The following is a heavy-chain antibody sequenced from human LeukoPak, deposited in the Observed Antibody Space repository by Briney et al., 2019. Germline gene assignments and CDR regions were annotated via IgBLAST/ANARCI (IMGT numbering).Heavy chain of an antibody. CDR3: ERAMVRGVIRQPNWFDP. V-gene: IGHV1-46*01. Sequence: ASVKVSCKASGYTFTSYYMHWVRQAPGQGLEWMGIINPSGSSTSYAQKCQRRVTMTRAMSTSTVYMELSNLRSEDTAVYYCERAMVRGVIRQPNWFDPWGQGTLVTVSS. J-gene: IGHJ5*02. CDR1: GYTFTSYY. CDR2: INPSGSST. D-gene: IGHD3-10*01.